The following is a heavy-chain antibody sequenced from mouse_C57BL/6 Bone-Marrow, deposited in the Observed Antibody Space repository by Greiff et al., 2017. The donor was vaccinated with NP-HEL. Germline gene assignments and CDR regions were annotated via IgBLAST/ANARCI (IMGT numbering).Heavy chain of an antibody. CDR1: GFSFNTYA. CDR3: VRHDTTADV. Sequence: EVKLVESGGGLVQPKGSLKLSCAASGFSFNTYAMNWVRQAPGKGLEWVARIRSKSNNYATYYADSVKDRFTISRDDSESRLYLQMNNLKTEDTAMYYCVRHDTTADVWGTGTTVTVSS. V-gene: IGHV10-1*01. J-gene: IGHJ1*03. D-gene: IGHD1-2*01. CDR2: IRSKSNNYAT.